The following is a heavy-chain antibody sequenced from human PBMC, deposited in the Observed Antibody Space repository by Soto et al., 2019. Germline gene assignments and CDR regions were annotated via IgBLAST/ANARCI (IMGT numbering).Heavy chain of an antibody. V-gene: IGHV3-30-3*01. CDR1: GFTFSSYA. D-gene: IGHD2-2*01. Sequence: QVQLVESGGGVVQPGRSLRLSCAASGFTFSSYAMHWVRQAPGKGLEWVAVISYDGSNKYYADSVKGRFTISRDNSKNTLDLQRNSLRAEDTAVYYCARDRGSQSTTWFDPWGQGTLVNVSS. CDR2: ISYDGSNK. J-gene: IGHJ5*02. CDR3: ARDRGSQSTTWFDP.